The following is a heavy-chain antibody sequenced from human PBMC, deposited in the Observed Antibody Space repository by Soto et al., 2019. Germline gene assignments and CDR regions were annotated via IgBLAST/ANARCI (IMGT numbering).Heavy chain of an antibody. V-gene: IGHV1-18*01. D-gene: IGHD2-2*01. CDR1: GYTFTSYG. Sequence: ASVKVSCKASGYTFTSYGVSWVLQAPGQGLEWMGWISAYNGNTNYAQKLQGRVTMTKDTSTDTAYMELSSLRSDDTAVYYCARVPDCSSTSCYAADYWGQGTRVTVAS. J-gene: IGHJ4*02. CDR2: ISAYNGNT. CDR3: ARVPDCSSTSCYAADY.